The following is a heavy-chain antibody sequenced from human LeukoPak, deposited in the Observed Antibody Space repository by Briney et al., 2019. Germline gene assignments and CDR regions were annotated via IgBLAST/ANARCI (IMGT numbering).Heavy chain of an antibody. CDR3: ASSIRSSSWYPPWFDP. J-gene: IGHJ5*02. Sequence: PSETLSLTCTVSGGSISSSSYYWGWIRQPPGKGLEWIGSIYYSGSTYYNPSLKSRVTISVDTSKNQFSLKLSSVTAADTAVYYCASSIRSSSWYPPWFDPWGQGTLVTVSS. V-gene: IGHV4-39*01. D-gene: IGHD6-13*01. CDR2: IYYSGST. CDR1: GGSISSSSYY.